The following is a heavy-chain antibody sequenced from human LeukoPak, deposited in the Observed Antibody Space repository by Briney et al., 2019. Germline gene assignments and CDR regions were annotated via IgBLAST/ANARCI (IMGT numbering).Heavy chain of an antibody. CDR1: GYTFTGYH. J-gene: IGHJ3*02. CDR3: ASLVGPTHLDAFDI. D-gene: IGHD1-26*01. Sequence: ASVKVSCKASGYTFTGYHLHWVRQAPRHGLEWMGWINPNSGDTTYAQKFRGRVTMTRDTSITTGDLEVITLTSDDTAVYYCASLVGPTHLDAFDIWGQGTMVIVSS. CDR2: INPNSGDT. V-gene: IGHV1-2*02.